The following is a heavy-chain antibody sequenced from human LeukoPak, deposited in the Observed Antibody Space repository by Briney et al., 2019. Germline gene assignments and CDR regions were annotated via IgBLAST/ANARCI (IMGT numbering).Heavy chain of an antibody. D-gene: IGHD5-12*01. CDR3: ARVERDSGYDVKLGSRFDY. J-gene: IGHJ4*02. CDR1: GYTFTSYG. V-gene: IGHV1-18*01. Sequence: RASVKVSCKASGYTFTSYGISWVRQAPGQGLEWMGWISAYNGNTNYAQRLQGRVTMTTDTSTSTAYMELRSLRSDDTAVYYCARVERDSGYDVKLGSRFDYWGQGTLVTVSS. CDR2: ISAYNGNT.